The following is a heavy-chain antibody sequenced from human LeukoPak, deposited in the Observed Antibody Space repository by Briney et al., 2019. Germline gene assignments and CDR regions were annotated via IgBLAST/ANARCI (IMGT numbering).Heavy chain of an antibody. D-gene: IGHD3-10*02. Sequence: GGSLRLSCAASGFTFSTYNMNWVRQAPGKGLEWVSSITSTSSYMYYADSVKGRFTISRDNAKNSLYLQMNSLRGEDTAVYYCAELGITMIGGVWGKGTTVTISS. CDR3: AELGITMIGGV. V-gene: IGHV3-21*01. J-gene: IGHJ6*04. CDR1: GFTFSTYN. CDR2: ITSTSSYM.